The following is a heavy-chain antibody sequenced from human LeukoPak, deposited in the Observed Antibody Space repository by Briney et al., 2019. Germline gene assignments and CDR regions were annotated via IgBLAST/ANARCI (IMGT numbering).Heavy chain of an antibody. D-gene: IGHD5-18*01. CDR1: GFTFTSFG. J-gene: IGHJ6*03. V-gene: IGHV3-23*01. CDR2: ISGSGGST. Sequence: GGSLRLSCAASGFTFTSFGMSWVRQAPGKGLGWVSTISGSGGSTYYADSVKGRFTISRDNSKNTLYLQMNTLRAEGTAVYYCAKASRFGYSYGPREYFYYMDVWGKGTTVTISS. CDR3: AKASRFGYSYGPREYFYYMDV.